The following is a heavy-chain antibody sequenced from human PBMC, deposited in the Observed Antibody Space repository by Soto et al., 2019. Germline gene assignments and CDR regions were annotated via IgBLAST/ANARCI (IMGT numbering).Heavy chain of an antibody. CDR3: ARDLFGGYCLDY. D-gene: IGHD5-12*01. J-gene: IGHJ4*02. CDR1: GGSINNNF. Sequence: SATLSLTCTVSGGSINNNFWGWIRQPPGKGLEWIGYVYYDGHTDYNPSLESRVTIAVDTSKNQFSLRLTSVTAADTAVYYCARDLFGGYCLDYWGQGALVTVS. V-gene: IGHV4-59*01. CDR2: VYYDGHT.